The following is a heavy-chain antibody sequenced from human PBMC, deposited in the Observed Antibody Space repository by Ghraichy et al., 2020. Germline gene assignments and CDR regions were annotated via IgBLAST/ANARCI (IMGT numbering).Heavy chain of an antibody. CDR2: ISGSGLTV. CDR3: ARRPMAIRGLE. Sequence: GSLRLSCAASGFIFSNYEMTWIRQAPGKGLEWVAYISGSGLTVYYADSVKGRFTISRDNAEESLYLQMNGLRVEDTAVYYCARRPMAIRGLEWGQGTLVTVSS. D-gene: IGHD5-24*01. J-gene: IGHJ4*02. CDR1: GFIFSNYE. V-gene: IGHV3-11*01.